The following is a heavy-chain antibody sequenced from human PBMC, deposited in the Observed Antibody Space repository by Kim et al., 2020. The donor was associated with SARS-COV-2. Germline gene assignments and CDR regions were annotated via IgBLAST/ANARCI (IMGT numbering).Heavy chain of an antibody. CDR2: IYSGGSST. CDR1: GFTFSSYA. D-gene: IGHD3-10*01. Sequence: GWSLRLSCAASGFTFSSYAMSWVRQAPGKGLEWVSVIYSGGSSTYYADSVKGRFTISRDNSKNTLYLQMNSLRAEDTAVYYCAKGAIPFGVTMVRNWGQGTLVTVSS. CDR3: AKGAIPFGVTMVRN. V-gene: IGHV3-23*03. J-gene: IGHJ4*02.